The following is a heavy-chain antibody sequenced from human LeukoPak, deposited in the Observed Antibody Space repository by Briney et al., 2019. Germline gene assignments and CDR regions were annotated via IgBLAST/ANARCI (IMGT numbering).Heavy chain of an antibody. Sequence: PGGSLRLSCAASGFTFSYYSMNWVRQAPGRELEWVSCISSSSSLIFYSDSVRGRFTISRDNAKNLLYLHMNSLRVEDTAVYYCAKVDRGDYSSSPVPYYNYYMNVWGKGTTVTVSS. CDR1: GFTFSYYS. D-gene: IGHD6-13*01. CDR2: ISSSSSLI. J-gene: IGHJ6*03. CDR3: AKVDRGDYSSSPVPYYNYYMNV. V-gene: IGHV3-21*01.